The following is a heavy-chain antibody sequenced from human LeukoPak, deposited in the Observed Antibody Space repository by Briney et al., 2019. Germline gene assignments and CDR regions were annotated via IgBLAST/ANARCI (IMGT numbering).Heavy chain of an antibody. Sequence: GSLRLSCAASGFTFSTYSMNWVRQAPGKGLEWVSYISSSSTTIYYADSVKGRFTISRDNAKNSLYLQMNSLRAEDTAVYYCVRGGSYPIDYWGQGTLVTVSS. CDR2: ISSSSTTI. CDR1: GFTFSTYS. CDR3: VRGGSYPIDY. D-gene: IGHD1-26*01. V-gene: IGHV3-48*01. J-gene: IGHJ4*02.